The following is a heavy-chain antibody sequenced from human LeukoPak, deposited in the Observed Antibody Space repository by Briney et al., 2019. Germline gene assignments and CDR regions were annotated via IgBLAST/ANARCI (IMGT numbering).Heavy chain of an antibody. CDR2: ISGSGGST. D-gene: IGHD3-16*02. CDR1: GFTFSSYW. Sequence: GGSLRLSCAASGFTFSSYWMSWVRQAPGKGLEWVSAISGSGGSTYYADSVKGRFTISRDNSKNTLYLQMNSLRAEDTAVYYCANRDYVWGSYRLPWGQGTLVTVSS. V-gene: IGHV3-23*01. CDR3: ANRDYVWGSYRLP. J-gene: IGHJ4*02.